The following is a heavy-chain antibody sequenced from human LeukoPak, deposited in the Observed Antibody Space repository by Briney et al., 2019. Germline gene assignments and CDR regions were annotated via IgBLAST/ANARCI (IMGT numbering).Heavy chain of an antibody. CDR2: ISYDGSNK. V-gene: IGHV3-30*18. CDR3: AKEDYDLYYFDY. D-gene: IGHD3-22*01. Sequence: GGSLRLSCAASGFTFSSYGMHWVRQAPGKGLEWVAVISYDGSNKYYADSVKGQFTISRDNSKNTLYLQMNSLRAEDTAVYYCAKEDYDLYYFDYWGQGTLVTVSS. J-gene: IGHJ4*02. CDR1: GFTFSSYG.